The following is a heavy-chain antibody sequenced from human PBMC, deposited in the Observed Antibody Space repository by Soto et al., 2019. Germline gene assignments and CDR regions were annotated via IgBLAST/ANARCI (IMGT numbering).Heavy chain of an antibody. Sequence: VSLKVSCKSSGYTFTSYAMHWVRQAPGQRLEWMGGFNPEDGETIYAQKFQGRVTMTEDTSTDTAYMELSSLRSEDTAVYYCATIPTFYYDSSGSRGRLDYWGQGTLVTVSS. J-gene: IGHJ4*02. CDR2: FNPEDGET. CDR3: ATIPTFYYDSSGSRGRLDY. V-gene: IGHV1-24*01. CDR1: GYTFTSYA. D-gene: IGHD3-22*01.